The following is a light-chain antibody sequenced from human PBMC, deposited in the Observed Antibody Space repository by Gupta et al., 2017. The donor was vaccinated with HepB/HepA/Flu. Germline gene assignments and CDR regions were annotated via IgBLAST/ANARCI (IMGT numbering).Light chain of an antibody. J-gene: IGKJ2*01. CDR3: QQPSSFPYT. Sequence: SPSLVSAASGDRVTISCRASQGISTWVAWYQQKPGKAPKLLIYASSHLFSGVPERFSGTGSGTDFTLTISSVQPEDFAIYYCQQPSSFPYTFGQGTRLEIK. CDR2: ASS. CDR1: QGISTW. V-gene: IGKV1-12*01.